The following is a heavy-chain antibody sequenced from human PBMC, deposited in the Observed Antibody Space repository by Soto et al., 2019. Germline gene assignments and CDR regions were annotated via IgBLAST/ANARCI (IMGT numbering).Heavy chain of an antibody. V-gene: IGHV4-34*01. CDR2: INHSGST. CDR3: ASLLIDSSGYSRLRYYYYGMDV. CDR1: GGSFNDYY. D-gene: IGHD3-22*01. J-gene: IGHJ6*02. Sequence: QVQLQQWGAGLLKPSETLSLTCAVYGGSFNDYYWSWIRQPPGKGLEWIGEINHSGSTNYNPSLKSRVTISVDTSKNQLSLKLSSVTAADTAVYYCASLLIDSSGYSRLRYYYYGMDVWGQGTTVTVSS.